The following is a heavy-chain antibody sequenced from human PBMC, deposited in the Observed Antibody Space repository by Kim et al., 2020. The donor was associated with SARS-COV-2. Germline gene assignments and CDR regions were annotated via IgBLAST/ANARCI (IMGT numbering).Heavy chain of an antibody. CDR2: STT. CDR3: ARDLRGNFDY. V-gene: IGHV3-74*01. D-gene: IGHD2-15*01. J-gene: IGHJ4*02. Sequence: STTDYADAVQGRFTISRDNAKNTLYLQMDSLTAEDTAVYFCARDLRGNFDYWGRGTLVTVSS.